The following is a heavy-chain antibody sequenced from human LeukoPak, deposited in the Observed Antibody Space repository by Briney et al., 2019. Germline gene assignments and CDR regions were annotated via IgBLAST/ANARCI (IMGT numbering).Heavy chain of an antibody. J-gene: IGHJ6*03. Sequence: GASVKVSCKASGYTFTSYGISWVRQAPGQGLEWMGWISAYNGNTNYAQKLQGRVTMTTDTSTSTAYMELRSLRSDDTAVYYCARVVVPAAIPELNYYYYMDVWGKGTTVTVSS. V-gene: IGHV1-18*01. CDR2: ISAYNGNT. CDR1: GYTFTSYG. D-gene: IGHD2-2*02. CDR3: ARVVVPAAIPELNYYYYMDV.